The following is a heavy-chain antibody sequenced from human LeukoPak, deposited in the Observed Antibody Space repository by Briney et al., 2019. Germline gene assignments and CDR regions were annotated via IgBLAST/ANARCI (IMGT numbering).Heavy chain of an antibody. CDR2: VSDSRDV. CDR1: GFTFSTYT. J-gene: IGHJ4*02. D-gene: IGHD5-18*01. V-gene: IGHV3-48*02. CDR3: TRDGLHTAHFDY. Sequence: WGSLRLSCAASGFTFSTYTMNWVRQAPGKGLEWVSTVSDSRDVHYSDSVKGRFTISRDNARNSLYLQMNSLRDEDTAVYYCTRDGLHTAHFDYWGQGTLVTVSS.